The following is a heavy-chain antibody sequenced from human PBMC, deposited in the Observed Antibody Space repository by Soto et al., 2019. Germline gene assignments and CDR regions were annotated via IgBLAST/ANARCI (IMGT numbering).Heavy chain of an antibody. CDR2: INHSGST. V-gene: IGHV4-34*01. CDR3: AREGSYSAYNYAHGIQLWSFDF. J-gene: IGHJ4*02. CDR1: GEALSFYY. D-gene: IGHD5-12*01. Sequence: SETLSLTCAVYGEALSFYYWSWIRQPPGKGLEWIGEINHSGSTNYNPSLKSRVTMSVDASKNHFSLNLSSVTAADMAVYYCAREGSYSAYNYAHGIQLWSFDFWGQGALVTVSS.